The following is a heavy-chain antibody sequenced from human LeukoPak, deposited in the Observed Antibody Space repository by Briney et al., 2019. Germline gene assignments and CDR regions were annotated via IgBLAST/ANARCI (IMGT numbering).Heavy chain of an antibody. J-gene: IGHJ1*01. CDR1: GYTFTSYY. V-gene: IGHV1-46*01. D-gene: IGHD6-13*01. CDR2: INPSGATT. CDR3: ARGTGIAAAVTSLFQY. Sequence: ASVKVSCKASGYTFTSYYMHWVRQAPGQGLEWMGVINPSGATTSCAQKFQGRVTMTRDTSTSTLYMELSSLRSEDTAVYYCARGTGIAAAVTSLFQYWGQGTLITVSS.